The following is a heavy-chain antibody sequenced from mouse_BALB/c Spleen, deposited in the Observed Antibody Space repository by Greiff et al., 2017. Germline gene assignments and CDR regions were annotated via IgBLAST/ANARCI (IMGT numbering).Heavy chain of an antibody. D-gene: IGHD2-4*01. Sequence: QVQLQQPGADLVQPGASLKLSCTASGYTFTSYWMHWVKQTPGQGLEWIGEINPSNGRTNYNEKFKSKATLTVDKSSSTAYMQLSSLTSEDAAVLYCARSIASYDNATDYWGQGTTVTVSS. J-gene: IGHJ2*01. CDR2: INPSNGRT. CDR3: ARSIASYDNATDY. V-gene: IGHV1S81*02. CDR1: GYTFTSYW.